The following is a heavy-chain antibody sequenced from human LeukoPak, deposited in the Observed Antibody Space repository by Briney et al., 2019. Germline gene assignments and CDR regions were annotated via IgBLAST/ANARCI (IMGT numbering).Heavy chain of an antibody. J-gene: IGHJ4*02. CDR3: AKRNSGWGDY. V-gene: IGHV3-30*02. CDR1: GFTFSSYG. CDR2: IRYDGRNK. D-gene: IGHD6-25*01. Sequence: PGGSLRLSCAASGFTFSSYGMHWVRQAPGKGLEWVAFIRYDGRNKYYADSVKGRFTISRDNSKNMLYLQMNSLRAEDTAVYYCAKRNSGWGDYWGQGTLVTVSS.